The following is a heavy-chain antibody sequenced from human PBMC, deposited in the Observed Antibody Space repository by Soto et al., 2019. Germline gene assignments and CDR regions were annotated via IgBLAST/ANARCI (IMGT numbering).Heavy chain of an antibody. CDR3: ARDFGPDCGTTNCYPEYFQH. J-gene: IGHJ1*01. D-gene: IGHD2-2*01. CDR2: ISSGSSTI. Sequence: GGALRLSCAASGFTFSSYSMNWVRQAPGKGLEWVSHISSGSSTIYYADSVKGRFTISRDNAKNSLYLQMNSLSAEDTAVYYCARDFGPDCGTTNCYPEYFQHWGQGTLVTVS. V-gene: IGHV3-48*01. CDR1: GFTFSSYS.